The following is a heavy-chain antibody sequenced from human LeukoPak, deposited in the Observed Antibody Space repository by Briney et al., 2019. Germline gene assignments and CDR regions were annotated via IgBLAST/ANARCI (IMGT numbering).Heavy chain of an antibody. D-gene: IGHD6-19*01. CDR3: ARDPGYSSGWYGGRGNWFDP. CDR1: GYTFTSYY. Sequence: ASVKVSCKASGYTFTSYYMHWVRQAPGQGLEWMGIINPSGGSTSYAQKFQGRVTMTRDTSTSTVYMELSSLRSEDTAVYYCARDPGYSSGWYGGRGNWFDPWGQGTLVTVSS. J-gene: IGHJ5*02. V-gene: IGHV1-46*01. CDR2: INPSGGST.